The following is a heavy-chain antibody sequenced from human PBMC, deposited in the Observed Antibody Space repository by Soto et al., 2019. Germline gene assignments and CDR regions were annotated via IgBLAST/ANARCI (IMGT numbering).Heavy chain of an antibody. CDR3: ARTDIVVVVAADFGWFDP. CDR1: GGSISSYY. V-gene: IGHV4-30-4*08. D-gene: IGHD2-15*01. CDR2: IYYSGST. Sequence: PSETLSLTCTVSGGSISSYYWSWIRQPPGKGLEWIGYIYYSGSTYYNPSLKSRVTISVDTSKNQFSLKLSSVTAADTAVYYCARTDIVVVVAADFGWFDPWGQGTLVTVSS. J-gene: IGHJ5*02.